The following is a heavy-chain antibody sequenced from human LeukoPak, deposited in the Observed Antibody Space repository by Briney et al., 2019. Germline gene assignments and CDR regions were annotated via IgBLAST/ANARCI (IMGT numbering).Heavy chain of an antibody. V-gene: IGHV3-74*01. Sequence: GGSLRLSCAASGFTFSSSWMHWVRQAPGKGLVWVSRINSNGSSTTYADSVKGRFTISRDNAKNTLYLQMNSLRAEDTAVYYCARVQYYGSGSYYNWFDPWGQGTLVTASS. CDR3: ARVQYYGSGSYYNWFDP. CDR2: INSNGSST. J-gene: IGHJ5*02. CDR1: GFTFSSSW. D-gene: IGHD3-10*01.